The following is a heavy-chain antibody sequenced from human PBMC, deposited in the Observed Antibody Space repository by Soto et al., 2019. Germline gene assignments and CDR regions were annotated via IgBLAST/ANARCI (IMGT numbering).Heavy chain of an antibody. Sequence: ASVKVSCKASGYTFTGYYMHWVRQAPGQGLEWMGWINPNSGGTNYAQKFQGWVTMTRDTSISTAYMELSRLRSDDTAVYYCARALPMVREPRYYYYGMDVWGQGTTVTVSS. CDR1: GYTFTGYY. D-gene: IGHD3-10*01. V-gene: IGHV1-2*04. J-gene: IGHJ6*02. CDR2: INPNSGGT. CDR3: ARALPMVREPRYYYYGMDV.